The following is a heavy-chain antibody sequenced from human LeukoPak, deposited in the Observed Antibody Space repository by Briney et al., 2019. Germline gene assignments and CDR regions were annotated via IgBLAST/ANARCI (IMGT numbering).Heavy chain of an antibody. CDR1: GFTVSNNY. CDR3: ARDSGGSYYTDY. Sequence: GGSLRLSCAASGFTVSNNYMSWVRQAPGKGLEWVSVIYSGGGTYYADSVKGRFTISRGNSKNTLYLQMNSLRAEDTAVYYCARDSGGSYYTDYWGQGTLVTVSS. J-gene: IGHJ4*02. V-gene: IGHV3-66*01. CDR2: IYSGGGT. D-gene: IGHD1-26*01.